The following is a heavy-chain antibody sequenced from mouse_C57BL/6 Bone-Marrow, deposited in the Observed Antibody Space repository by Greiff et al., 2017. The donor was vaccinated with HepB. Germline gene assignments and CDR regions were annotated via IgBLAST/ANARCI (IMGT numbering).Heavy chain of an antibody. CDR1: GFNIQDDY. J-gene: IGHJ2*01. V-gene: IGHV14-4*01. CDR2: IDPENGDT. D-gene: IGHD1-1*01. CDR3: TTYYYGSSSFDY. Sequence: VQLQQSGAELVRPGASVKLSCTASGFNIQDDYMHWVKQRPEQGLEWIGWIDPENGDTEYASKFQGKATITADTSSNTAYLQLSSLTSEDTAVYYCTTYYYGSSSFDYWGQGTTLTVSS.